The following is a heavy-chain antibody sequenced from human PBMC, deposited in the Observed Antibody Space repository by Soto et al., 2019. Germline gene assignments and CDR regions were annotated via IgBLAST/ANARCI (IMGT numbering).Heavy chain of an antibody. D-gene: IGHD5-18*01. J-gene: IGHJ4*02. CDR1: GYTFTSYW. CDR3: AATGYTYGYHFDH. CDR2: IDPSDSPT. V-gene: IGHV5-10-1*01. Sequence: GESLKISCKGSGYTFTSYWITWVRQMPGKGLEWMGRIDPSDSPTNYSPSFQGHVTMSTDKSITTAHLQWSSLKVSDTATYYCAATGYTYGYHFDHWGQGTQVTVSS.